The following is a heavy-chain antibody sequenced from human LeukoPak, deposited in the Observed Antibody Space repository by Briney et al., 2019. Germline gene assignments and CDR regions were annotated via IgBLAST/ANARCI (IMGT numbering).Heavy chain of an antibody. CDR2: ITNDESRT. CDR1: GFPFSNYW. D-gene: IGHD1-14*01. Sequence: GGSLRLSCAASGFPFSNYWIHWVRQAPGKGLVWVSRITNDESRTNYADSVNGRFTISRDNAKNSLYLQMNSLRAEDTAVYYCAIGNNWFDPWGQGTLVTVSS. V-gene: IGHV3-74*01. CDR3: AIGNNWFDP. J-gene: IGHJ5*02.